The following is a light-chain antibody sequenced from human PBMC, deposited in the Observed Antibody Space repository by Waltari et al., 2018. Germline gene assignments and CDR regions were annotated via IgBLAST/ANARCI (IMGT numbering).Light chain of an antibody. CDR2: RAS. V-gene: IGKV3-15*01. Sequence: APLSCRASQNVTTYLAWYQQKPGQAPRLLIHRASIRATDIPGRFSGSGSGTEFTLTISGLQSEDFAVYFCQHYNNWPLTFGGGTKVEIK. CDR3: QHYNNWPLT. J-gene: IGKJ4*01. CDR1: QNVTTY.